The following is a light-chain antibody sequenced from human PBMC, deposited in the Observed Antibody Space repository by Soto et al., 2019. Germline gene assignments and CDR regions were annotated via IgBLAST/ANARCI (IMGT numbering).Light chain of an antibody. CDR2: QTS. V-gene: IGKV3-11*01. Sequence: EIVLTQSPATLSSFPGDRVTLSCRASQYINTRLAWYQHRPGQAPRLLIYQTSIRDAGIPARFSAIWSGTDCTLPLSEVQPEDFALYYCHQRQSWPRTFGQGTKVDIK. J-gene: IGKJ1*01. CDR3: HQRQSWPRT. CDR1: QYINTR.